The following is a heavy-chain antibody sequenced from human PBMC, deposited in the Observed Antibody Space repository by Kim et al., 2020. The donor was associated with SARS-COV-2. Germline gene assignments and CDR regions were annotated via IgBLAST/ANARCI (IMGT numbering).Heavy chain of an antibody. V-gene: IGHV5-10-1*01. Sequence: YSPSFQGHVTISADKSISTAYLQWSSLKASDTAMYYCARHWSGSYYAVDYWGQGTLVTVSS. D-gene: IGHD1-26*01. J-gene: IGHJ4*02. CDR3: ARHWSGSYYAVDY.